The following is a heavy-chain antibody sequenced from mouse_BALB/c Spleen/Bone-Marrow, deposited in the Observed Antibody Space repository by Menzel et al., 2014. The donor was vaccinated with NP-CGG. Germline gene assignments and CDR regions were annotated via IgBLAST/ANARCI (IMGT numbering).Heavy chain of an antibody. Sequence: EVQRVESGGGLVQPGGSRKLSCAASGFTFSSFGMHWVRQAPEKGLEWVAYISSGSSTVYYADKVMGRFTISRDNPKNTLFLQMTSLRSEDTAMYCCARSGSSSGYFDYWGQGTTLTVSS. CDR2: ISSGSSTV. CDR3: ARSGSSSGYFDY. D-gene: IGHD1-1*01. CDR1: GFTFSSFG. V-gene: IGHV5-17*02. J-gene: IGHJ2*01.